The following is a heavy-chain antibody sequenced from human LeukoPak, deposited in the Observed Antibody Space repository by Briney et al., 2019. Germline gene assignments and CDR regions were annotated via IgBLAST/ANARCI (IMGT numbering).Heavy chain of an antibody. CDR2: ISGSGDKT. D-gene: IGHD3-10*01. V-gene: IGHV3-23*01. CDR3: AKDLNYGFDS. Sequence: GGSLRLSCAASGFTVSSNYMSWVRQAPGKGLEGVSAISGSGDKTYYAESVRGRFTISRDNSKNTLYLQMNSLRAEDSAVYYCAKDLNYGFDSWGQGTLVTVSS. J-gene: IGHJ4*02. CDR1: GFTVSSNY.